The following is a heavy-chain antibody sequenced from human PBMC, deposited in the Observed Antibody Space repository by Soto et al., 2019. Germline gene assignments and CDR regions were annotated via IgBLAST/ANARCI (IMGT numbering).Heavy chain of an antibody. CDR2: ISSSGSTI. V-gene: IGHV3-48*03. J-gene: IGHJ4*02. D-gene: IGHD1-26*01. Sequence: GGSLRLSCAASGFTFSSYEMNWVRQAPGKGLEWVSYISSSGSTIYYADSVKGRFTISRDNAKNSLYLQMNSLRAEDTAVYYCARGHPTTIFDYWGQGTLVTVSS. CDR3: ARGHPTTIFDY. CDR1: GFTFSSYE.